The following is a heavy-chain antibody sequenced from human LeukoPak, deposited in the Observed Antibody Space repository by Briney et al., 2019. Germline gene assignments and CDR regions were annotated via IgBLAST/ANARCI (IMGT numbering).Heavy chain of an antibody. Sequence: GGSLRLSCAASGFTFSSYGMHWVRQAPGKGLEWVSAISGSGGSTYYADSVKGRFTISRDNSKNTLYLQMNSLRAEDTAVYYCAKRARDYYDSSGFSAYYYYMDVWGKGTTVTVSS. J-gene: IGHJ6*03. V-gene: IGHV3-23*01. D-gene: IGHD3-22*01. CDR2: ISGSGGST. CDR3: AKRARDYYDSSGFSAYYYYMDV. CDR1: GFTFSSYG.